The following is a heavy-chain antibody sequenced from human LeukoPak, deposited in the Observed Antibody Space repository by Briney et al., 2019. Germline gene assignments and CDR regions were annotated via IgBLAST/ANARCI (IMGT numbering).Heavy chain of an antibody. CDR1: GGSISSYY. D-gene: IGHD6-19*01. CDR2: IYYSGST. V-gene: IGHV4-59*01. J-gene: IGHJ3*02. CDR3: ARSPQWLGDAFDI. Sequence: SETLSLTCTVSGGSISSYYWSWIRQPPGKGLEWIGYIYYSGSTNYNPSLKSRVTISVDTSKNQFSLELSSVTAADTAVYYCARSPQWLGDAFDIWGQGTMVTVSS.